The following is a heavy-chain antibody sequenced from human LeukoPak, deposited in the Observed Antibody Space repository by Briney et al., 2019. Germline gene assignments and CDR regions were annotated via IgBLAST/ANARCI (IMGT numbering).Heavy chain of an antibody. CDR3: ARGLTRIYYFDY. Sequence: EASVTVSCKASGYTFTSYYMHWVRQAPGQGLEWMGVVIPGGGGTSYAQQFQGRVTMTRDMSTRTVYMELSSLTSDDTAVYYCARGLTRIYYFDYWGQGTLVTVSS. V-gene: IGHV1-46*01. D-gene: IGHD1-1*01. J-gene: IGHJ4*02. CDR1: GYTFTSYY. CDR2: VIPGGGGT.